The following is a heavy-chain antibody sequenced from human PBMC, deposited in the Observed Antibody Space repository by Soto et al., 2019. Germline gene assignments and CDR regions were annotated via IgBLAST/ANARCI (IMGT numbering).Heavy chain of an antibody. CDR3: ARLAYCGTDCYALDS. J-gene: IGHJ4*02. CDR2: IYYSGST. Sequence: XETLSLTCTVSGCSISGGTYYWGWIRQPRGKGLEWIGSIYYSGSTYYNPSLKSRVTISVDTSKNQFSLKLSSVTAADTAVYYCARLAYCGTDCYALDSWGQGSLVTVSS. CDR1: GCSISGGTYY. V-gene: IGHV4-39*01. D-gene: IGHD2-21*02.